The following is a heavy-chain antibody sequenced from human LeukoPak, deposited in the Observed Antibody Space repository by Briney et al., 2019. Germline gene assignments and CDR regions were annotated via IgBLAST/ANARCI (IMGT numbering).Heavy chain of an antibody. CDR3: ARVVQDCSSTSCYLFGGYTEGYYYYYMDV. CDR1: GGSISSYY. V-gene: IGHV4-59*01. J-gene: IGHJ6*03. Sequence: SETLSLTCTVSGGSISSYYWSWIRQPPGKGLEWIGYIYYSGSTNYNPSLKSRVTISVDTSKNQFSLKLSSLPAADTAVYYCARVVQDCSSTSCYLFGGYTEGYYYYYMDVWGKGTTVTVSS. D-gene: IGHD2-2*01. CDR2: IYYSGST.